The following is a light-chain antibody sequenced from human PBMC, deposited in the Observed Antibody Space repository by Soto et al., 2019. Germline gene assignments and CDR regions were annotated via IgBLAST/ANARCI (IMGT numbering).Light chain of an antibody. J-gene: IGLJ1*01. CDR1: SSNIGAGYD. CDR3: QSYDTRLSGYV. V-gene: IGLV1-40*01. Sequence: QSVLTQPPSVSGAPGQRVTISCTGSSSNIGAGYDVHWYQQLPGTAPKLLIYGNTNRPSGVPDRFSGSRSGTTASLAITGLRPEVEADYYCQSYDTRLSGYVFATGTKLTVL. CDR2: GNT.